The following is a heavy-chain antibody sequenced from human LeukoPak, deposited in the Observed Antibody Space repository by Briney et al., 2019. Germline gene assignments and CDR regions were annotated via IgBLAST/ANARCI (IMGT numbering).Heavy chain of an antibody. J-gene: IGHJ4*02. V-gene: IGHV5-51*01. D-gene: IGHD3-16*01. CDR1: GYTFTSYY. CDR3: ARGGFEYGSYYFDY. Sequence: KVSCKASGYTFTSYYMHWVRQMPGKGLEWMGIIYPGDSDTRYSPSFQGQVTISADKSISTAYLQWSSLKASDTAMYYCARGGFEYGSYYFDYWGQGTLVTVSS. CDR2: IYPGDSDT.